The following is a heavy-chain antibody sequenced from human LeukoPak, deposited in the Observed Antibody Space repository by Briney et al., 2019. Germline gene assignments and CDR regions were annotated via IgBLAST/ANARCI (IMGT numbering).Heavy chain of an antibody. CDR2: ISSSGSTI. Sequence: GGSLRLSCAASGFTFSSYEMNWVRQAPGKGLEWVSYISSSGSTIYYADSVKGRFTISRDNAKNSLYLQMNSLRAEDTAVYYCARNPVGATRGYFDYWGQGTPVTVSS. CDR3: ARNPVGATRGYFDY. D-gene: IGHD1-26*01. J-gene: IGHJ4*02. CDR1: GFTFSSYE. V-gene: IGHV3-48*03.